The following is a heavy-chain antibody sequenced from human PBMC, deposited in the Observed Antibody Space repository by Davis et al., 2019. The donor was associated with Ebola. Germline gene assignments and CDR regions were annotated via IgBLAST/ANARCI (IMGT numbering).Heavy chain of an antibody. CDR1: KFTLSSYW. J-gene: IGHJ4*02. D-gene: IGHD2-21*02. CDR2: ISGSSTYI. Sequence: GESLKISCAASKFTLSSYWMSWVRQAPGKGLEWVSSISGSSTYIYYADSVKGRFTISRDNAENSLYLQMNSLRVEDTAVYYCARRSEGSDWLIDYWGQGTLVTVSS. V-gene: IGHV3-21*01. CDR3: ARRSEGSDWLIDY.